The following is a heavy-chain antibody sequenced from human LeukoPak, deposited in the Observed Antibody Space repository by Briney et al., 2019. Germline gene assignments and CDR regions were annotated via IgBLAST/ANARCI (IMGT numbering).Heavy chain of an antibody. V-gene: IGHV3-30*18. D-gene: IGHD6-6*01. Sequence: PGRSLRLSCAASGFTFSSYAMHWVRQAPGKGLEWVAAISYDGSNKYYADSVKGRFTISRDNSKNTLYLQMNSLRAEDTAVYYCAKERGIAARLPYYYYMDVWGKGTTVTVSS. J-gene: IGHJ6*03. CDR3: AKERGIAARLPYYYYMDV. CDR1: GFTFSSYA. CDR2: ISYDGSNK.